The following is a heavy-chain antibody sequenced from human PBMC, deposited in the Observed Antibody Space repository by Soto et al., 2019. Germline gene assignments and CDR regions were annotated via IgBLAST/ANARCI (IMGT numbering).Heavy chain of an antibody. CDR2: IYHSGST. D-gene: IGHD4-17*01. J-gene: IGHJ4*02. Sequence: SETLSLTCAVSGGSISSGGYSWSWIRQPPGKGLEWIGYIYHSGSTYYNPSLKGRVTISVDRSKNQFSLKLTSVTAADTAVYYCARGFGDYVVGNFDYWGQGTLVTVSS. V-gene: IGHV4-30-2*01. CDR3: ARGFGDYVVGNFDY. CDR1: GGSISSGGYS.